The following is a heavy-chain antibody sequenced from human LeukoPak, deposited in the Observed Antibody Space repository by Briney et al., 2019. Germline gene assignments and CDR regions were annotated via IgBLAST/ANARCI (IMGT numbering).Heavy chain of an antibody. D-gene: IGHD3-22*01. J-gene: IGHJ4*02. CDR1: GFTFTPYT. CDR2: IKSKTDGGTT. Sequence: PGGSLKLSCAASGFTFTPYTMNWVRQAPGKGLEWVGRIKSKTDGGTTDYAAPVKGRFTTSRDDSKNTLYLQMNSLKTEDTAVYYCTTTYYYDSSGYYGNFDYWGQGTLVTVSS. V-gene: IGHV3-15*01. CDR3: TTTYYYDSSGYYGNFDY.